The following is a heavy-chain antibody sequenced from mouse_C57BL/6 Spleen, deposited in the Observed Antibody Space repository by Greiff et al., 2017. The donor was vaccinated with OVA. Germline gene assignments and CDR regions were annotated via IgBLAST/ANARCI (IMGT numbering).Heavy chain of an antibody. CDR1: GYTFTSYW. V-gene: IGHV1-59*01. J-gene: IGHJ3*01. CDR3: ARSGTDWFAY. D-gene: IGHD4-1*01. CDR2: IDPSDSYT. Sequence: QVQLQQPGAELVRPGTSVKLSCKASGYTFTSYWMLWVKQRPGQGLEWIGVIDPSDSYTNYNQKFKGKATLTVDTSSSTAYMQLSSLTSEDSAVYYCARSGTDWFAYWGQGTLVTVSA.